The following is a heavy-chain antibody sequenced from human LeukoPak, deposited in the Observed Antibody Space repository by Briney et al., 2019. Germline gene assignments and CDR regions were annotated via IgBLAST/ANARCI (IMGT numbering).Heavy chain of an antibody. Sequence: SETLSLTCTVSGGSISSSTYYWGWIRQPPGKGLEWIGSIYYTGSTFYNPSLKSRVTISVDTSKNQSSLKLISVTAADTAVYYCARGGWGSFDYWGQGTLVTVSS. J-gene: IGHJ4*02. CDR2: IYYTGST. CDR1: GGSISSSTYY. V-gene: IGHV4-39*07. CDR3: ARGGWGSFDY. D-gene: IGHD1-26*01.